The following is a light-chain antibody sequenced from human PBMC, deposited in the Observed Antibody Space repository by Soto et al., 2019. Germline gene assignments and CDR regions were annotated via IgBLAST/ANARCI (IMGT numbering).Light chain of an antibody. Sequence: QSVLTQPPSVSEAPGQRVTISCTGSSSNIGAGYEAHWYQQVPGTAPKLLIYENNNRPSGVPDRFSGSESGTAASLTITGNQATDGAEYYCQSYACSRSGYVFGTGTKVTVL. J-gene: IGLJ1*01. CDR1: SSNIGAGYE. V-gene: IGLV1-40*01. CDR2: ENN. CDR3: QSYACSRSGYV.